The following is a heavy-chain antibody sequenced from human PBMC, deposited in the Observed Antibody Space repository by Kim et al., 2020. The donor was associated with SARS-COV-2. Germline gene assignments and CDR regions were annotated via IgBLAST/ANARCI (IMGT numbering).Heavy chain of an antibody. V-gene: IGHV4-39*01. CDR3: ARHGPFGWQLVYNWFDS. D-gene: IGHD6-6*01. J-gene: IGHJ5*01. Sequence: SETLSLTCTVSGGSISSSSYYWGWIRQPPGKGLEWIGSIYYSGSTYYNPSLKSRVTISVDTSKNQFSLKLSSVTAADTAVYYCARHGPFGWQLVYNWFDSWGQGTLVTVSS. CDR1: GGSISSSSYY. CDR2: IYYSGST.